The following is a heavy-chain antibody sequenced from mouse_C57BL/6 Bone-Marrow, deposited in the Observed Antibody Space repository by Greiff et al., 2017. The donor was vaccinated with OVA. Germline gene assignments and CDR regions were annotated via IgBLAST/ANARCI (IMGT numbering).Heavy chain of an antibody. Sequence: EVKLMESGGGLVKPGGSLKLSCAASGFTFSDYGMHWVCQAPEKGLEWVAYISSGSSTIYYADTVKGRFTISRDNAKNTLFLQMTSLRSEDTAMYYCAREAFAYWGQGTLVTVSA. V-gene: IGHV5-17*01. CDR1: GFTFSDYG. D-gene: IGHD3-2*02. CDR3: AREAFAY. CDR2: ISSGSSTI. J-gene: IGHJ3*01.